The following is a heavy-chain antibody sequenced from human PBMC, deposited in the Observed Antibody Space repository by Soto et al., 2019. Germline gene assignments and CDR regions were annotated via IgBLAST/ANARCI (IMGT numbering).Heavy chain of an antibody. CDR3: AKDYDEFLNGWYFDL. CDR1: GFTFSSYA. D-gene: IGHD3-16*01. J-gene: IGHJ2*01. CDR2: ISGSGGST. V-gene: IGHV3-23*01. Sequence: GGSLRLSCAASGFTFSSYAMSWVRQAPGKGLEWVSAISGSGGSTYYADSVKGRFTISRDNSKNTLYLQMNSLRAEDTAVYYCAKDYDEFLNGWYFDLWGRGTLVTVSS.